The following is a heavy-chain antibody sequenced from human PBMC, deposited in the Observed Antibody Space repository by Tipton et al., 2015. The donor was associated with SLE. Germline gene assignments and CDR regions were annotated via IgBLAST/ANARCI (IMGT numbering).Heavy chain of an antibody. Sequence: SLRLSCAASGFTFSSYGMHWVRQAPGKGLEWVAVISYDGSNKYYADSVKGRFIISRDNAENSLYLQMNSLRVEDTAIYYCARARPTIQTVATDYFDCWGQGSRVTVSS. D-gene: IGHD4-17*01. CDR2: ISYDGSNK. CDR1: GFTFSSYG. V-gene: IGHV3-30*03. CDR3: ARARPTIQTVATDYFDC. J-gene: IGHJ4*02.